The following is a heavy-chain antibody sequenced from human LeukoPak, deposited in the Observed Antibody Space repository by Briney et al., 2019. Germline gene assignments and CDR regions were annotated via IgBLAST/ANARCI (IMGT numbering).Heavy chain of an antibody. J-gene: IGHJ4*02. Sequence: SETLSLTCTVSGGSISSYYWSWIRQPAGKGLEWIGRIYTSGSTNYNPSLKSRVTMSVDTSKNQFSLKLSSVTAADTAVYYCARDKYYYDSSGYYSKFDYWGPGTLVTVSS. V-gene: IGHV4-4*07. D-gene: IGHD3-22*01. CDR3: ARDKYYYDSSGYYSKFDY. CDR2: IYTSGST. CDR1: GGSISSYY.